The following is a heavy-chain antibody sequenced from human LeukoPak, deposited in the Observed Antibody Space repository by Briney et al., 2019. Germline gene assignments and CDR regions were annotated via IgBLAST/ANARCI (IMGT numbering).Heavy chain of an antibody. J-gene: IGHJ5*02. CDR1: GFTFSDSA. CDR3: AKGGQDFDFWRFDL. Sequence: EGSLRLSCAASGFTFSDSAVSWVRQSPGEGLEWVSSISDTGGRTYYADSVKGRFTITRDNSRNTAYLQMNQMRAGDTARYYCAKGGQDFDFWRFDLWGQGILVTVSS. D-gene: IGHD3-3*01. CDR2: ISDTGGRT. V-gene: IGHV3-23*01.